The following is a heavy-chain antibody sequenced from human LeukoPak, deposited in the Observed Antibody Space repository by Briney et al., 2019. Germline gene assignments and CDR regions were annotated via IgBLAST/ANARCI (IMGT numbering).Heavy chain of an antibody. CDR2: ISGSGGST. Sequence: HPGGSLRLSCAASGFTFSSYAMSWVRQAPGKGLEWVSAISGSGGSTYYADSVKGRFTISRDNSKNTLYLQMNSLRAEDTAVYYCAKDDSPLRYREPEEGFDYWGQGTLVTVSS. CDR3: AKDDSPLRYREPEEGFDY. CDR1: GFTFSSYA. V-gene: IGHV3-23*01. D-gene: IGHD3-9*01. J-gene: IGHJ4*02.